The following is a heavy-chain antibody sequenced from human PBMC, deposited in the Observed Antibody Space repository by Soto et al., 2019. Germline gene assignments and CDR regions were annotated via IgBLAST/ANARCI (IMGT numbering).Heavy chain of an antibody. V-gene: IGHV3-23*01. CDR2: ISGSGGST. CDR1: GFTFSSYA. J-gene: IGHJ4*02. CDR3: AKAQRVPRDY. D-gene: IGHD2-2*01. Sequence: GGSLRLSCAASGFTFSSYAMSWVRQAPGQGLEWVSAISGSGGSTYYADSVKGRFTISRDNSKNTLHLQMNSLRAEDTAVYYCAKAQRVPRDYWGRGTLVTVSS.